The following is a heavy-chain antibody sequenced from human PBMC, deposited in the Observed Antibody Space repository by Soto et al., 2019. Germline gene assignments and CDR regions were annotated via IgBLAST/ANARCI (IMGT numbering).Heavy chain of an antibody. CDR2: ISSTTNYI. J-gene: IGHJ4*02. CDR1: GFTFTMYS. V-gene: IGHV3-21*06. Sequence: KSGGSLRLSCAASGFTFTMYSMKWVRHAPGKGLEWVSSISSTTNYIYYGDSMKGRFTISRDNAKNSLYLEMNSLRAEDTAVYYCARESEDLTSNFDYWGQGTLVTVSS. CDR3: ARESEDLTSNFDY.